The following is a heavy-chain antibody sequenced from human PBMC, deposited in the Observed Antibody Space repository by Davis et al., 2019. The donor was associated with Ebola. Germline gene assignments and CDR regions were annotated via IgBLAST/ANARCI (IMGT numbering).Heavy chain of an antibody. Sequence: GESLKISCKGSGYSFTSYWIGWVRQLPGKGLEWMGIIYPGDSDTRYSPSFQGQVTISADKSISTAYLQWSSLKASDTAMYYCARARNRYYYDSSGYYYRYYGMDVWGQGTTVTVSS. V-gene: IGHV5-51*01. CDR2: IYPGDSDT. J-gene: IGHJ6*02. CDR3: ARARNRYYYDSSGYYYRYYGMDV. CDR1: GYSFTSYW. D-gene: IGHD3-22*01.